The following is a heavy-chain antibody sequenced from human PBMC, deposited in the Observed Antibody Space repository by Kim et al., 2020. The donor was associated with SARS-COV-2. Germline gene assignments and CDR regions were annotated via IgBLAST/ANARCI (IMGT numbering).Heavy chain of an antibody. CDR1: GFTFNNFA. D-gene: IGHD2-8*01. CDR3: ARDKRMLSIERRLPGM. Sequence: GGSLRLSCAASGFTFNNFALHWVRQAPGKALEWVSAISYEGSLKYYTDSVRGRFTISRDSSKNTLYLQMNSLRVEDTAAYYCARDKRMLSIERRLPGM. V-gene: IGHV3-30*04. J-gene: IGHJ6*01. CDR2: ISYEGSLK.